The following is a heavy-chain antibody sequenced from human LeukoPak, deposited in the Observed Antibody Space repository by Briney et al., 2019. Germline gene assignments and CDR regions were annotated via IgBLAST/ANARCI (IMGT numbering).Heavy chain of an antibody. CDR2: IYYSGST. V-gene: IGHV4-59*08. CDR1: GDSISSYY. J-gene: IGHJ6*03. CDR3: ARNGAYYYYYMDV. D-gene: IGHD3-10*01. Sequence: SETLSLTCTVSGDSISSYYWNWIRQPAGKGLEWIGYIYYSGSTNYNPSLKSRVTISVDTSKNQFSLKLSSVTAADTAVYYCARNGAYYYYYMDVWGKGTTVTVSS.